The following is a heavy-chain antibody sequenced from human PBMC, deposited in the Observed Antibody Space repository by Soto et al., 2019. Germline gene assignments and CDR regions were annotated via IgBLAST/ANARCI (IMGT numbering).Heavy chain of an antibody. V-gene: IGHV4-4*02. CDR3: VSNDWYRFDP. D-gene: IGHD3-9*01. J-gene: IGHJ5*02. Sequence: QVQLQESGPGLVNPSGTLSLTCAVSGGSITSNWWSWVRQPPGKGLEWIGEIHHSGSFNYSPSLRXRVTISIDKVKNQLSLKLTSETAAYTAVHYCVSNDWYRFDPWGQGTLVTVSS. CDR1: GGSITSNW. CDR2: IHHSGSF.